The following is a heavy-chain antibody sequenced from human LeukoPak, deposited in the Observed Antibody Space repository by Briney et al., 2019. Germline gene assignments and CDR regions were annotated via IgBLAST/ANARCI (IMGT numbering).Heavy chain of an antibody. V-gene: IGHV1-46*01. D-gene: IGHD3-3*01. Sequence: ASVKVSCKASGYTFTNYDINWVRQATGQGLEWLGIINPSDGAASYAQKFQGRVTLTADTSTSTVYMELLSLRSEDTAMYYCARSKTPRSSTIFGVVIKGGVFDPWGQGTLVTVSS. J-gene: IGHJ5*02. CDR1: GYTFTNYD. CDR2: INPSDGAA. CDR3: ARSKTPRSSTIFGVVIKGGVFDP.